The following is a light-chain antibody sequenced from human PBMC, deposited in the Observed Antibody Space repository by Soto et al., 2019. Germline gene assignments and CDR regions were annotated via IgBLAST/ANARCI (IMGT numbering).Light chain of an antibody. J-gene: IGKJ5*01. CDR2: DAS. CDR1: QDISNY. Sequence: DIQMTQSPSSLSASVGDRVTITCQASQDISNYFTWYQQKPGKAPKLLIYDASNLETGVPSRFSGSGSGTDFTFTISRLQPEDIATYYCQQYDNLPITFGQGTRLEIK. CDR3: QQYDNLPIT. V-gene: IGKV1-33*01.